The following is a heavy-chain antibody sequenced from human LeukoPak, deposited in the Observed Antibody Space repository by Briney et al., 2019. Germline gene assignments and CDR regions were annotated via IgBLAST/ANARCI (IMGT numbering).Heavy chain of an antibody. CDR1: GYTFTGYY. Sequence: ASVKVSCKASGYTFTGYYMHWVRQAPGQGLEWMGWMNPNSGNTGYAQKFQGRVTMTRNTSISTAYMELSSLRSEDTAVYYCARDPWTMTTVTTSWFDPWGQGTLVTVSS. J-gene: IGHJ5*02. V-gene: IGHV1-8*02. CDR2: MNPNSGNT. CDR3: ARDPWTMTTVTTSWFDP. D-gene: IGHD4-17*01.